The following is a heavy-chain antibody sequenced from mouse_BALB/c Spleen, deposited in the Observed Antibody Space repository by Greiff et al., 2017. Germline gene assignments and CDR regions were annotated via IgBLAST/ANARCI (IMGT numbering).Heavy chain of an antibody. CDR3: ARSMMVTRAMDY. D-gene: IGHD2-3*01. CDR1: GYAFTNYL. J-gene: IGHJ4*01. CDR2: INPGSGGT. V-gene: IGHV1-54*01. Sequence: QVQLQQSGAELVRPGTSVKVSCKASGYAFTNYLIEWVKQRPGQGLEWIGVINPGSGGTNYNEKFKGKATLTADKSSSTAYMQLSSLTSDDSAVYFCARSMMVTRAMDYWGQGTSVTVSS.